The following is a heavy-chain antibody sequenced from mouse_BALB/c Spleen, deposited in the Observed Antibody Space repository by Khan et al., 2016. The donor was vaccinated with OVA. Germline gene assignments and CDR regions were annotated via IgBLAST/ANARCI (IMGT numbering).Heavy chain of an antibody. D-gene: IGHD3-2*02. CDR1: GYIFTSYW. V-gene: IGHV1-76*01. J-gene: IGHJ2*01. CDR2: IYPGTDNT. Sequence: QVHVKQSGAELVRPGASVKLSCKTSGYIFTSYWIHWVKQRSGQGLEWIARIYPGTDNTYYNEKFKDKATLTADKSSSTAYMQLSSLKSEDSDVYVCAREEALYHFDHWGQGTTLTVSS. CDR3: AREEALYHFDH.